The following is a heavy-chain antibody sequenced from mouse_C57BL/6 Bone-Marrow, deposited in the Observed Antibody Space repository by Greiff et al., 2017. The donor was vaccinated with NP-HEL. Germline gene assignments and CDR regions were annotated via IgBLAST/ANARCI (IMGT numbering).Heavy chain of an antibody. CDR3: TRSEVYYAMDY. CDR2: IDPETGGT. V-gene: IGHV1-15*01. CDR1: GYTFTDYE. J-gene: IGHJ4*01. Sequence: VKLMESGAELVRPGASVTLSCKASGYTFTDYEMHWVKQTPVHGLEWIGAIDPETGGTAYNQKFKGKAILTADKSSSTAYMELRSLTSEVSSVYYCTRSEVYYAMDYWGQGTSVTVSS.